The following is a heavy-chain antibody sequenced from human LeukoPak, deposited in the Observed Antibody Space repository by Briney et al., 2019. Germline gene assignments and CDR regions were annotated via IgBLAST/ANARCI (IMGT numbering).Heavy chain of an antibody. J-gene: IGHJ1*01. V-gene: IGHV3-49*03. CDR1: GFTFDDYG. Sequence: LTGGSLRLSCTASGFTFDDYGMSWFRQAPGKGLEWVGFIRSKTKGGTTENAASVKGRFTISRDDSKIIAYLQMNSLKTEDTAVYYCSRESGIYPLLQRNWGQGTLVIVSS. CDR3: SRESGIYPLLQRN. CDR2: IRSKTKGGTT. D-gene: IGHD1-1*01.